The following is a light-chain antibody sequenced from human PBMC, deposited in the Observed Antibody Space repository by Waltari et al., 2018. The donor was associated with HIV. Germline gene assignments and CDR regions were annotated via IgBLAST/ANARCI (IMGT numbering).Light chain of an antibody. Sequence: QSVLTQPPSASGTPGQRVIISCSGNRSNIGRNTVNWYQQFSGAAPTLLIYIKKQRPAAVPDRCSGSKSGSAASLAISGLKSEDEADYHCATWDDALSGPVFGAGTKLTV. V-gene: IGLV1-44*01. CDR1: RSNIGRNT. J-gene: IGLJ3*02. CDR2: IKK. CDR3: ATWDDALSGPV.